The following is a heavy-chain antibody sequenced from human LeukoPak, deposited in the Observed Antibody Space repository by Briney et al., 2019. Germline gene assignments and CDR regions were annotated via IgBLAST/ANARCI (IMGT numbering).Heavy chain of an antibody. CDR3: ARGPPAFFIAAAGTGSWFDP. D-gene: IGHD6-13*01. Sequence: RASVKVSCKASGGTFSSYAISWVRQAPGQGLEWMGGIIPIFGTANYAQKFQGRVTITADESTSTAYMELSSLRSEDTAVYYCARGPPAFFIAAAGTGSWFDPWGQGTLVTVSS. CDR1: GGTFSSYA. CDR2: IIPIFGTA. V-gene: IGHV1-69*13. J-gene: IGHJ5*02.